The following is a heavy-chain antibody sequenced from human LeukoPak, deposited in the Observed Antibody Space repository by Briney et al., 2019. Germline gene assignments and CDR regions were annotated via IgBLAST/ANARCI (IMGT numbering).Heavy chain of an antibody. Sequence: ASVNVSCKVSGYTLTELSMHWVRQAPGKGLEWMGGFDPEDGETIYAQKFQGRVTMTEDTSTDTAYMELSRLRSEDTAVYYCATYYYEGTWYFDLWGRGTLVTVSS. CDR1: GYTLTELS. CDR3: ATYYYEGTWYFDL. J-gene: IGHJ2*01. CDR2: FDPEDGET. D-gene: IGHD3-22*01. V-gene: IGHV1-24*01.